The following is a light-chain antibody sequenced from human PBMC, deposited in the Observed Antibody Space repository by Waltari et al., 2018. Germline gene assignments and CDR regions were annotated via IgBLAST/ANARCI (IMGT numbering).Light chain of an antibody. J-gene: IGKJ4*01. CDR2: GAS. CDR1: QDIKGW. CDR3: QQANSFPLT. V-gene: IGKV1-12*01. Sequence: DIQMTQSPSVVSASVGDRVTITCRTSQDIKGWLAWYQQKPGRAPSLLIYGASNLQRGTPSRFSGSGYGTEFTLTISNLQPEDFATYYCQQANSFPLTFGGGTTVDIK.